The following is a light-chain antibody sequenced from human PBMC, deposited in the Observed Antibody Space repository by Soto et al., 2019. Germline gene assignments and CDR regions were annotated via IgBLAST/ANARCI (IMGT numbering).Light chain of an antibody. CDR3: AAWDDSLSALYV. Sequence: QAVVTQPPSASGTPGQRVTISCSGSRSNIGSNYVYWYQQLPGTAPKLLIYRNNQRPSGVPDRFSGSKSGTSASLAISGLRSEDEADYYCAAWDDSLSALYVFGTGTKLTVL. J-gene: IGLJ1*01. CDR1: RSNIGSNY. V-gene: IGLV1-47*01. CDR2: RNN.